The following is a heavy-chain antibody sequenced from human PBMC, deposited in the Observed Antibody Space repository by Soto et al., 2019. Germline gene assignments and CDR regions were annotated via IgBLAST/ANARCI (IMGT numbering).Heavy chain of an antibody. J-gene: IGHJ6*03. CDR2: ISAYNGNT. Sequence: ASVKVSCKASGYTFTSYGISWVRQAPGQGLEWMGWISAYNGNTNYAQKLQGRVTMTTDTSTSTAYMELRSLRSDDTAVYYCASQECLGSTSCYADYYYYMDVWGKGTTVTVSS. D-gene: IGHD2-2*01. CDR1: GYTFTSYG. V-gene: IGHV1-18*01. CDR3: ASQECLGSTSCYADYYYYMDV.